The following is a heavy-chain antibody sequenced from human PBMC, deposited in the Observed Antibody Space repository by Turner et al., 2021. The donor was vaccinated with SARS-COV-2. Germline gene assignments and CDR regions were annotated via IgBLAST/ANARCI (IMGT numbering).Heavy chain of an antibody. CDR1: GFPSSSHS. CDR2: INSGSSYI. V-gene: IGHV3-21*02. D-gene: IGHD3-10*01. CDR3: TRSRDYYGSGTYYNYDY. J-gene: IGHJ4*02. Sequence: VQLVESGGGLVKPGGSRRFACAATGFPSSSHSMNWFRKAPEKGLEWVASINSGSSYIYYADSLKGRVTISRDKTKRSLFLQMNSLRVEDTAVYYCTRSRDYYGSGTYYNYDYWGQGTLVTVSS.